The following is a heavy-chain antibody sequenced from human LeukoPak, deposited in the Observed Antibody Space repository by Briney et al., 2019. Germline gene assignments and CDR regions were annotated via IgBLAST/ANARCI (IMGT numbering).Heavy chain of an antibody. CDR3: AKEPREYCSSTSCPNWFDS. V-gene: IGHV3-23*01. D-gene: IGHD2-2*01. J-gene: IGHJ5*01. CDR1: GFTFNNYA. Sequence: PGGSLRLSCAASGFTFNNYAMSWVRQAPGKGLEWVSAISASGGTTYYADSVKGRFTISRDNSENTLFLQMNSLRAEGTAVYYCAKEPREYCSSTSCPNWFDSWGQGTLVTVSS. CDR2: ISASGGTT.